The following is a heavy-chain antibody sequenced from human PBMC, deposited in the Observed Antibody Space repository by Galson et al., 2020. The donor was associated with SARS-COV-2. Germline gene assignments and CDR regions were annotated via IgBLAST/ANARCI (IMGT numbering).Heavy chain of an antibody. CDR3: ESESAGYDINLLRYAVVF. V-gene: IGHV5-51*01. CDR1: GYNFNKYW. J-gene: IGHJ6*02. Sequence: HGESLKISCKGSGYNFNKYWIGWVRQMPGEGLEWVGVIHPGDSDTRYSPSLQGQVTISADKSISTAYLQWSSLKASDTAMYYCESESAGYDINLLRYAVVFCGRGTTVAFSS. CDR2: IHPGDSDT. D-gene: IGHD3-22*01.